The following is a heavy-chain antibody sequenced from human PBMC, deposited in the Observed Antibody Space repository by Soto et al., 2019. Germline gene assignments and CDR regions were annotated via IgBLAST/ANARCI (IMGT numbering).Heavy chain of an antibody. CDR1: GDSVSAYNSA. CDR2: TYYRSKWLN. D-gene: IGHD1-26*01. CDR3: ASSRENPRAGMDV. V-gene: IGHV6-1*01. Sequence: SHTRSRTCVISGDSVSAYNSAWNWIRQSPSRGLEWLGRTYYRSKWLNDYAVSVKSRLNISPDTTKNQFSLKLNSVDPEDTAVYYCASSRENPRAGMDVWGPGTTVPVSS. J-gene: IGHJ6*02.